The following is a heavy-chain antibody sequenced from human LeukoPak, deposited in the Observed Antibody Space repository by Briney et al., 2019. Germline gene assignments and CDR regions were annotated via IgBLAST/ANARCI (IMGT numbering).Heavy chain of an antibody. CDR3: ARGEFATIFGVVIENYYYGMDV. CDR1: GGSFSGYY. J-gene: IGHJ6*02. Sequence: SATLSLTCAVSGGSFSGYYWSWIRQPPGKGLEWIGEINHSGSTNYNPSLKSRVTISVDTSKNQFSLKLSSVTAADTAVYYCARGEFATIFGVVIENYYYGMDVWGQGTTVTVSS. D-gene: IGHD3-3*01. V-gene: IGHV4-34*01. CDR2: INHSGST.